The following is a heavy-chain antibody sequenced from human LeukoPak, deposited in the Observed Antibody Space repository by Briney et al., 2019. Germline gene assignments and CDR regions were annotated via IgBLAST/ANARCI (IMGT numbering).Heavy chain of an antibody. J-gene: IGHJ4*02. V-gene: IGHV4-59*01. CDR3: ARESNWNDGGRTHFDY. CDR2: IYYSGST. CDR1: GGSISSYY. Sequence: PSETLSLTCTVSGGSISSYYWSWIRQPPGMGLEWIGYIYYSGSTNYNPSLKSRVTISVDTSKNQFSLKLSSVTAADTAVYYCARESNWNDGGRTHFDYWGQGTLVTVSS. D-gene: IGHD1-1*01.